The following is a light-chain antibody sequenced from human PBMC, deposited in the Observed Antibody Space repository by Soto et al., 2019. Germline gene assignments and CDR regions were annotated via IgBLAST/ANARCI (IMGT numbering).Light chain of an antibody. CDR1: SSNVGRNNH. Sequence: QSVLTQPASVSGSPGQTITISCTGTSSNVGRNNHVSWYQQHPGTAPKLLIYEGSERPSGVSNRFSGSKSANTASLTISGLQAEDEADYYCCSYPGGGTWVFGGGTKLTVL. CDR2: EGS. V-gene: IGLV2-23*01. CDR3: CSYPGGGTWV. J-gene: IGLJ3*02.